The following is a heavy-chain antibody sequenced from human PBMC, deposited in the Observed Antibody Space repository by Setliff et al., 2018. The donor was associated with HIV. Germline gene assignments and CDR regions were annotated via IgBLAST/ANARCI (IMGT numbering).Heavy chain of an antibody. V-gene: IGHV4-59*08. D-gene: IGHD3-22*01. CDR2: IYYSGST. J-gene: IGHJ2*01. CDR1: GGYITTYY. Sequence: SETLSLTCTVSGGYITTYYWSWIRQPPGKGLEWIGYIYYSGSTNYNPSLKSRVTISVDTSKHQFSLKLSSVTAADTAVYYCARHARSITMTTDWYFDLWGRGTPVTVSS. CDR3: ARHARSITMTTDWYFDL.